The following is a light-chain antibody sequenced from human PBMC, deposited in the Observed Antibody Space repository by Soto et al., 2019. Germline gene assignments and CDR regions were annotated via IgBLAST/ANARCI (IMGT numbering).Light chain of an antibody. CDR2: VNSDGSH. CDR3: QTWGTGTVI. J-gene: IGLJ2*01. CDR1: SGHSSYA. V-gene: IGLV4-69*01. Sequence: QLVLTQSPSASASLGASVKLTCTLSSGHSSYAIAWHQQQPEKGPRYLMKVNSDGSHSKGDGIPDRFSGSSSGAERYLTISGLQSEDEADYYCQTWGTGTVIFGGGTQLTVL.